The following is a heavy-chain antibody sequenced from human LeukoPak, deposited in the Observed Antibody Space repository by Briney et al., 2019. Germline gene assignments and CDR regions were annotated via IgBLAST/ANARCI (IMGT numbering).Heavy chain of an antibody. V-gene: IGHV3-30*03. CDR1: GFTFSSYG. J-gene: IGHJ5*02. CDR2: ISYDGSNK. CDR3: ARGSGSGWYGWFAP. D-gene: IGHD6-19*01. Sequence: GGSLRLSCAASGFTFSSYGMHWVRQAPGKGLEWVAVISYDGSNKYYADSVKGRFTISRDNSKNTLYLQMNSLRAEDTAVYLCARGSGSGWYGWFAPWGQGTLVTVSS.